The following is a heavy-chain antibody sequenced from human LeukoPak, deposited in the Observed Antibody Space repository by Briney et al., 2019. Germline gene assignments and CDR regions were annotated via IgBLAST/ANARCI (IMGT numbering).Heavy chain of an antibody. Sequence: GGTLTLSCAASGFTFSLHNMHWVRQAPGKGLEWGSFKRFDRNNEDYADSVKGRFTISRDNSKTTFYLRINSLRPEDTAIYYFAKDNSAWAFDYWGQGTLVTVSS. CDR3: AKDNSAWAFDY. CDR1: GFTFSLHN. CDR2: KRFDRNNE. D-gene: IGHD1-26*01. V-gene: IGHV3-30*02. J-gene: IGHJ4*02.